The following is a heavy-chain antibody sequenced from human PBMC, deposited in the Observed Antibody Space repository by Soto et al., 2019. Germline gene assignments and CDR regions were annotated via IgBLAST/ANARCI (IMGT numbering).Heavy chain of an antibody. CDR1: GGTFSSYT. CDR3: ASGSYYRGNWFDP. D-gene: IGHD1-26*01. Sequence: ASVKVSCKASGGTFSSYTISWVRQAPGQGLEWMGRIIPILGIANYAQKFQGRVTITADKSTSTAYMELSSLRSEDTAVYYCASGSYYRGNWFDPWGQGTLVTVSS. J-gene: IGHJ5*02. CDR2: IIPILGIA. V-gene: IGHV1-69*02.